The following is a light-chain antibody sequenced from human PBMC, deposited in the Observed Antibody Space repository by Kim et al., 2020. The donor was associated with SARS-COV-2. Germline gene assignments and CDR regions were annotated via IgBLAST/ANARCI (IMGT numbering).Light chain of an antibody. CDR1: SSNIGSNY. CDR3: AAWDDSLSGHVV. CDR2: RNN. Sequence: QLVLTQPPSASGTPGQSVTISCSGSSSNIGSNYVYWYQQLPGTAPKLLIYRNNQRPSGVPDRFSGSKSGTSASLAISGLRSEDEADYYCAAWDDSLSGHVVFGGGTKLTVL. J-gene: IGLJ2*01. V-gene: IGLV1-47*01.